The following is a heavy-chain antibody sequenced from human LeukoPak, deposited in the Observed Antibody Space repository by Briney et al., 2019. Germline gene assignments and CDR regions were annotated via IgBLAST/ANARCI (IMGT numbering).Heavy chain of an antibody. D-gene: IGHD2-8*02. J-gene: IGHJ6*02. V-gene: IGHV3-33*01. Sequence: GGSLRLSCAASGFTFNTYAMHWVRQAPGEGLEGMAILWYDGSKKEYADSVKGRFTVSRDNSKNTLDMQMNSLRAEDTAVYYCARGSCTGDNCRPYCYYGMDVWGQGTTVTVSS. CDR1: GFTFNTYA. CDR2: LWYDGSKK. CDR3: ARGSCTGDNCRPYCYYGMDV.